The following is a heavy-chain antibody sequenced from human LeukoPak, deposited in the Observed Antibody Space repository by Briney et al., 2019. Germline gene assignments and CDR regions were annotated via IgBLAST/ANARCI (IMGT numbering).Heavy chain of an antibody. Sequence: LRLSCAASGFTFSDYYMSWIRQPPGKGLEWIGYIYYSGSTYYNPSLKSRVTISVDTSKNQFSLKLSSVTAADTAVYYCARVGGDAFDIWGQGTMVTVSS. D-gene: IGHD3-16*01. J-gene: IGHJ3*02. CDR3: ARVGGDAFDI. CDR2: IYYSGST. V-gene: IGHV4-30-4*08. CDR1: GFTFSDYY.